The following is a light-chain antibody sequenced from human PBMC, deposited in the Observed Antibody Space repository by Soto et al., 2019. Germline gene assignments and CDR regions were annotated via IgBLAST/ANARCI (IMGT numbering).Light chain of an antibody. V-gene: IGKV3D-20*02. CDR2: GAS. CDR3: QQRSSWPIT. Sequence: EIVLTQSPGTLSLSPGERATLSCRASQSVSSSYLAWYQQKPGQAPRLLIYGASSRATGIPDRFSGSGSGTDFTLTISRLEPEDFAVYYCQQRSSWPITFGQGTRLE. J-gene: IGKJ5*01. CDR1: QSVSSSY.